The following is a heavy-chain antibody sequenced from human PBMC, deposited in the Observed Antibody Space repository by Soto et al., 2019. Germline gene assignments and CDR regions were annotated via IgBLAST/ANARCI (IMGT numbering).Heavy chain of an antibody. J-gene: IGHJ4*02. CDR2: IYYSGST. CDR1: GGSISSGDYY. CDR3: ARGPGYSSGPY. V-gene: IGHV4-30-4*01. D-gene: IGHD6-19*01. Sequence: SETLSLTCTVSGGSISSGDYYWSWIRQPPGKGLEWIGYIYYSGSTYYNPSLKSRVTISVDTSKNQSSLKLSSVTAADTAVYYCARGPGYSSGPYWGQGTLVTVS.